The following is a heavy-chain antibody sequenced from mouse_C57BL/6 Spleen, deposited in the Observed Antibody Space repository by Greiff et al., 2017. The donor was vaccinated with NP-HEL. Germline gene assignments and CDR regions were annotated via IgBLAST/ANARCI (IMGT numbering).Heavy chain of an antibody. CDR2: IDPSDSYT. CDR1: GYTFTSYW. CDR3: ARPSYRYAMDY. V-gene: IGHV1-69*01. Sequence: VQLQQPGAELVMPGASVKLSCKASGYTFTSYWMHWVKQRPGQGLEWIGEIDPSDSYTNYNQKFKGKSTLTVDKSSSTAYMQLSSLTSEDSAVYYCARPSYRYAMDYWGQGTSVTVSS. D-gene: IGHD1-1*01. J-gene: IGHJ4*01.